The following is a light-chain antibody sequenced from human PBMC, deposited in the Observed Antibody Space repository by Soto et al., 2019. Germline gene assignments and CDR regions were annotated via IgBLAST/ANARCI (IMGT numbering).Light chain of an antibody. J-gene: IGKJ3*01. V-gene: IGKV3-11*01. CDR1: QSIGSF. CDR2: DAS. Sequence: EIVLTQSPATLSLSPGERATLSCRASQSIGSFLAWYQQKPGQPPRLLIDDASNRATGIPGRFSGSGSGTDFTLTISSLEPEDFAFYYCQQRGNWPPTCGPGTKVNIK. CDR3: QQRGNWPPT.